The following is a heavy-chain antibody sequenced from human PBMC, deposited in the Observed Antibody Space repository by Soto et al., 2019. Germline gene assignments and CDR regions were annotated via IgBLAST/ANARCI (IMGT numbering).Heavy chain of an antibody. D-gene: IGHD2-15*01. J-gene: IGHJ5*02. CDR2: IYYSGST. Sequence: ETLSLTCTVSGGSISSYYWSWIRQPPGKGLEWIGYIYYSGSTNYNPSLKSRVTISVDTSKNQFSLKLSSVTAADTAVYYCARDRVGWFDPSGQRTLVTVSS. V-gene: IGHV4-59*01. CDR3: ARDRVGWFDP. CDR1: GGSISSYY.